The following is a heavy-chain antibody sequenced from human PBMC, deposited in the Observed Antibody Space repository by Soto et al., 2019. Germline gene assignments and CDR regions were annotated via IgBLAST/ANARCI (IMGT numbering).Heavy chain of an antibody. V-gene: IGHV1-69*13. Sequence: ASVKVSCKASGGTFSSYAINWVRQAPGQGLEWMGGIIPMFGTAKYAQKFQGRVTITADESTSTAYMELSSLRSEDTAVFYCASICSGGTCYPIWGQGTPVTVSS. CDR1: GGTFSSYA. J-gene: IGHJ4*02. CDR2: IIPMFGTA. CDR3: ASICSGGTCYPI. D-gene: IGHD2-15*01.